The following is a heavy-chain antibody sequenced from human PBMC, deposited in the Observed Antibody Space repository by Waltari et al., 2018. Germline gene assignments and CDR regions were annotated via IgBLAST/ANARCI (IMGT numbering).Heavy chain of an antibody. CDR2: IHSGSDT. CDR1: GFTDRSTV. V-gene: IGHV3-66*01. J-gene: IGHJ3*02. CDR3: ARIIRTGSGWIPFDI. Sequence: EVQLVQSGGGLVQPGGSLRLTCEASGFTDRSTVMPWVRQSPGRGLEWVSAIHSGSDTFYADSVKGRFSISRDTSRNAVFLQMNSLRAEDTAVYFCARIIRTGSGWIPFDIWGQGTMVTVST. D-gene: IGHD6-19*01.